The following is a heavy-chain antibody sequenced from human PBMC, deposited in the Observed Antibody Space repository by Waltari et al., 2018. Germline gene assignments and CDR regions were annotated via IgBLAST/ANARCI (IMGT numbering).Heavy chain of an antibody. J-gene: IGHJ6*04. CDR1: GGSISSGNYH. V-gene: IGHV4-61*01. CDR3: ARGVNVLGYLEGVPKAAVDV. D-gene: IGHD3-3*01. Sequence: QVQLQESGPGLVKPSETLSLTCSVSGGSISSGNYHWNWVRQPPGKGLEWLGYVDYSGSKNDNPSSKTRGTIGVETAKKELYLKVTAVTAADKAVYYCARGVNVLGYLEGVPKAAVDVWGKGTTVTVSA. CDR2: VDYSGSK.